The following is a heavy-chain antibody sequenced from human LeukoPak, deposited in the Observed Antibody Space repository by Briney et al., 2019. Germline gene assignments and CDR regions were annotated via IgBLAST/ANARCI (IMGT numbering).Heavy chain of an antibody. CDR3: ARSELLWFGGVNSGFDY. D-gene: IGHD3-10*01. CDR1: GGSITTYY. CDR2: IYYSRNT. V-gene: IGHV4-59*08. Sequence: KPSETLSLTCTVSGGSITTYYWSWIRQPPGKGLEWIGYIYYSRNTMYNSSLKSRVTISIDTSKNQLSLKVNSVTAADTAVYYCARSELLWFGGVNSGFDYWGQGTLVTVSS. J-gene: IGHJ4*02.